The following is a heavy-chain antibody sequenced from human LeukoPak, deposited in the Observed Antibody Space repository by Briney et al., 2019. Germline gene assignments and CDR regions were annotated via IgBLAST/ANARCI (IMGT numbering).Heavy chain of an antibody. CDR1: GFTFSSYT. V-gene: IGHV3-21*01. CDR2: ISSSSSYI. J-gene: IGHJ4*02. D-gene: IGHD3-22*01. Sequence: PGGSLRLSCAASGFTFSSYTMNWVRQAPGKGLEWVSSISSSSSYIYYADSVKGRFTISRDTSKNTLYLRMNSLRAEDTAVYYCAKDFLEYYYDSSGSNSFDYWGQGTLVTVSS. CDR3: AKDFLEYYYDSSGSNSFDY.